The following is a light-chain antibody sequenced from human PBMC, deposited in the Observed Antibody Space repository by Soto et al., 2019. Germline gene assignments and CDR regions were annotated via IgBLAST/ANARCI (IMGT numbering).Light chain of an antibody. V-gene: IGLV4-69*01. CDR2: LNSDGRH. CDR1: SGHSSYA. Sequence: QSVLTQSPSASASLGASVKLTCTLSSGHSSYAIAWHQQQPEKGPRYLMKLNSDGRHSKGDGIPDRFSGSSARTERYLTISSLQSEDEADYYCQTWGTGILVFGGGTKLTVI. CDR3: QTWGTGILV. J-gene: IGLJ2*01.